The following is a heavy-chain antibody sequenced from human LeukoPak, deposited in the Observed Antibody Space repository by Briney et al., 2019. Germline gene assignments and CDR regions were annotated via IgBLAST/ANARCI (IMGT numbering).Heavy chain of an antibody. CDR2: IKSEGEGATT. CDR1: GFTIGTAW. V-gene: IGHV3-15*01. D-gene: IGHD3-3*02. CDR3: IAHFPYFYGFDV. J-gene: IGHJ6*04. Sequence: SGGSLRLSCVSSGFTIGTAWMSWVRQAPGKGLEWLGHIKSEGEGATTDYAAPAKGRFAISRDDSKNMTYLQMSSLKIDDTAIYYCIAHFPYFYGFDVWGKGTTVTVSS.